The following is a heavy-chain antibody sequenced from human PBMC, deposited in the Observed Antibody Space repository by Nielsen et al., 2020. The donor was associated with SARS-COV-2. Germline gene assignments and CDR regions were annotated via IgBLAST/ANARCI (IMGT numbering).Heavy chain of an antibody. Sequence: SETLSLTCTFSGGSITAGDYYWSWIRQPPGKGLEWIGYVYYNGSTYYNVSLKSRVTISVDTSKNQFSLKLHSATAADTAVYYCARGTVTTGWFDPWGQGTLVTVSS. D-gene: IGHD4-17*01. CDR1: GGSITAGDYY. V-gene: IGHV4-30-4*01. J-gene: IGHJ5*02. CDR2: VYYNGST. CDR3: ARGTVTTGWFDP.